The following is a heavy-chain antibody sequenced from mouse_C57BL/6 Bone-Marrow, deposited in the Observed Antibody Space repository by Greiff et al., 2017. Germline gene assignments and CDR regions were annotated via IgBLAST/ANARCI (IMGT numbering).Heavy chain of an antibody. CDR3: ARAAYHRPYGAFY. CDR2: IYPSDSET. Sequence: VQLQQPGAELVRPGSSVKLSCKASGYTFTSYWMDWVKQRPGQGLEWIGNIYPSDSETHYNQKFKDKATLTVDKSSSTAYMQLSSLTSEDSAVYYCARAAYHRPYGAFYWGQGTLVTVSA. D-gene: IGHD2-14*01. J-gene: IGHJ3*01. CDR1: GYTFTSYW. V-gene: IGHV1-61*01.